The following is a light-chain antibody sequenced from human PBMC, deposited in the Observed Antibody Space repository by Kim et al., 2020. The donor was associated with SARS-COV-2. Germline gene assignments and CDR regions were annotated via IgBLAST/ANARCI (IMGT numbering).Light chain of an antibody. V-gene: IGKV3-11*01. J-gene: IGKJ4*01. CDR3: QQRNNWPPAVT. CDR1: QSIGIS. CDR2: DSA. Sequence: PGEGAILSCRASQSIGISLGWYQHKPGQAPRLLIYDSAIRAAGIPDRFSGGGSGTDFTLTLGNLEPEDFAVYYCQQRNNWPPAVTFGGGTKVDIK.